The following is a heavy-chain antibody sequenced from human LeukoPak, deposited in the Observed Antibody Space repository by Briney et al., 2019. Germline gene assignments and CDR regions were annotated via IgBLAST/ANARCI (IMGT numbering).Heavy chain of an antibody. CDR1: GFTFSSYG. D-gene: IGHD2-2*01. J-gene: IGHJ4*02. CDR2: IRYDGSNK. Sequence: PGGSLRLPCAASGFTFSSYGMHWVRQAPGKGLEWVAFIRYDGSNKYYADSVKGRFTISRDNSKNTLYLQMNSLRAEDTAVYYCAKLGCSSTSCYDGGSDYWGQGTLVTVSS. CDR3: AKLGCSSTSCYDGGSDY. V-gene: IGHV3-30*02.